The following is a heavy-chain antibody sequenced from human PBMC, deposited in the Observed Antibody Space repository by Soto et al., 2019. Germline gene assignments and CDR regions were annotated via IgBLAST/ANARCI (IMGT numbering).Heavy chain of an antibody. D-gene: IGHD3-10*01. Sequence: QVQLVESGGGVVQPGRSLRLSCAASGFTFSSYGVHWVRQAPGKGLGWVEVIWYDGSNKYYADSVKGRFTISRDNSKNALYLQMNSLRAEDTAVYYCARGGGGPYFDYWGQGTLVTVSS. CDR1: GFTFSSYG. CDR2: IWYDGSNK. CDR3: ARGGGGPYFDY. V-gene: IGHV3-33*01. J-gene: IGHJ4*02.